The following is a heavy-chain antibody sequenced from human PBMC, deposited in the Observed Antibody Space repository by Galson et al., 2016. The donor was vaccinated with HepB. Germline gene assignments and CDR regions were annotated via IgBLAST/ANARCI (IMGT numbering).Heavy chain of an antibody. D-gene: IGHD3-10*01. CDR3: AREGRNPVGSRGNWFDA. Sequence: SVKVSCKASGYTFTSYAMHWVRQAPGQRLEWMGWINAGNGNTKYSQKFQGTVTMSRDTSLNTAHMELTRLTSDDAAVYCCAREGRNPVGSRGNWFDAWGQGTLVTVSS. J-gene: IGHJ5*02. V-gene: IGHV1-3*01. CDR2: INAGNGNT. CDR1: GYTFTSYA.